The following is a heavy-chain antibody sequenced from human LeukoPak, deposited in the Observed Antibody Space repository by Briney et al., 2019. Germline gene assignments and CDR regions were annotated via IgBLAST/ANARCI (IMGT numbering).Heavy chain of an antibody. J-gene: IGHJ3*02. Sequence: GGSLRLSCAASGFTFSSYAMSWVRQAPGKGREWVSAISGSGGSTYYADSVKGRFTISRDNSKNTLYLQMNSLRAEDTAVYYCAKDRSEDDFWSGSKGDAFDIWGQGTMVTVSS. D-gene: IGHD3-3*01. CDR1: GFTFSSYA. CDR3: AKDRSEDDFWSGSKGDAFDI. V-gene: IGHV3-23*01. CDR2: ISGSGGST.